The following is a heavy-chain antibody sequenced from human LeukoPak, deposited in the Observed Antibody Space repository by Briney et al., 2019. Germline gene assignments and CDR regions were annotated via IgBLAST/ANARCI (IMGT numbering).Heavy chain of an antibody. CDR2: IYTSGST. D-gene: IGHD3-10*01. Sequence: SETLSLTCTVSGGSISSYYWSWIRQPAGKGLEWIGRIYTSGSTNYNPSLKSRVTMSVDTSKNQFSLKLSSVTAADTAVYYCARDLEVRGVRGKNWFDPWGQGTLVTVSS. J-gene: IGHJ5*02. CDR3: ARDLEVRGVRGKNWFDP. CDR1: GGSISSYY. V-gene: IGHV4-4*07.